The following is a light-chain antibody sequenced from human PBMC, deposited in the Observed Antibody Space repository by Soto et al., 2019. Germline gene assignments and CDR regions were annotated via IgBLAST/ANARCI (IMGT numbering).Light chain of an antibody. CDR3: QQYNSYS. J-gene: IGKJ1*01. CDR1: QSVRSW. Sequence: DIQMTQSPSILSASVGDRVTITCRANQSVRSWLAWYQQKSGKAPKLLIYKASSLESGVPSRFSGSGSGTEFTLTISSLQPDDFATYYCQQYNSYSFGQGTKVDIK. CDR2: KAS. V-gene: IGKV1-5*03.